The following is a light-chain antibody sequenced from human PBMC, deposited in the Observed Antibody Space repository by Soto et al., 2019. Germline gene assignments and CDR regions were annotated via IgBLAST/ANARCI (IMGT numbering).Light chain of an antibody. CDR2: EVS. Sequence: QSVLTRPPSASGSPGQSVTISCTGTPSDVGASNYVSWYQQHPGKAPKLMISEVSKRPSGVPDRFSGSKSGNTASLTVSGLQAEDEADYYCSSSAGTKNIVFGAGNKVTVL. CDR1: PSDVGASNY. V-gene: IGLV2-8*01. CDR3: SSSAGTKNIV. J-gene: IGLJ2*01.